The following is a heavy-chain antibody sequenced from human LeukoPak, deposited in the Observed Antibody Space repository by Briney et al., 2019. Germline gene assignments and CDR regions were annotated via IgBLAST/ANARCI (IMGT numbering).Heavy chain of an antibody. Sequence: GGSLRLSCAASGFSFSSYEMNWVRQAPGKGLEWVSYISSSGSIIYYADSVKGRFTISRDNAKNTLYLQMNNLRAEDTAIYYCATDSYVSGSYYRLFYWGQGTLVTVSS. CDR2: ISSSGSII. D-gene: IGHD3-10*01. CDR3: ATDSYVSGSYYRLFY. J-gene: IGHJ4*02. V-gene: IGHV3-48*03. CDR1: GFSFSSYE.